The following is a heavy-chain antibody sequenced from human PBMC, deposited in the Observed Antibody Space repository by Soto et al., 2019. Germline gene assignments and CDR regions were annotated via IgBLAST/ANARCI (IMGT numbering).Heavy chain of an antibody. Sequence: PGGSLRLSCAAFGFNFADYAMHWVRQAPGKGLEWVSGISWNSGSIGYADSVKGRFTISRDNAKNSLYLQMNSLRAEDTALYYCAKDINQHGFYYYGMDVWGQGTTVTVSS. D-gene: IGHD4-17*01. V-gene: IGHV3-9*01. J-gene: IGHJ6*02. CDR1: GFNFADYA. CDR2: ISWNSGSI. CDR3: AKDINQHGFYYYGMDV.